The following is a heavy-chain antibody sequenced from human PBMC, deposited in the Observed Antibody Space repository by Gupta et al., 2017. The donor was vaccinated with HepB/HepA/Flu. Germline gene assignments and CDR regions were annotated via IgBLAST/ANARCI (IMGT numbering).Heavy chain of an antibody. CDR3: ARETRAGCDSSSCPHDAFDI. CDR2: INPNSGGT. J-gene: IGHJ3*02. CDR1: GYTFTGYY. V-gene: IGHV1-2*04. D-gene: IGHD6-13*01. Sequence: QVQLVQSGAEVKKPGASVKVSCKASGYTFTGYYMHWVRQAPGQGLEWMGWINPNSGGTNYAQKFQGWVTMTRDTSISTAYMELSRLRSDATAVYYCARETRAGCDSSSCPHDAFDIWGQGTMVTVCS.